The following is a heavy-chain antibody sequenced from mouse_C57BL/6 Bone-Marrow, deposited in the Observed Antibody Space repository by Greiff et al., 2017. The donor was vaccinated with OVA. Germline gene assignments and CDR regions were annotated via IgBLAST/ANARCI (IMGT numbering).Heavy chain of an antibody. CDR1: GYTFTTYW. D-gene: IGHD1-1*01. CDR3: ARCSYYGSSYWYFDV. J-gene: IGHJ1*03. CDR2: FNPYNDYT. V-gene: IGHV1-47*01. Sequence: VQGVESGAELAKPGASVKLSCKASGYTFTTYWMEWVKQRHGQGLEWIGYFNPYNDYTKYNEKFKGKATLTAEKSSSTAYLELSRLTSDDSAVYDCARCSYYGSSYWYFDVWGTGTTVTVSS.